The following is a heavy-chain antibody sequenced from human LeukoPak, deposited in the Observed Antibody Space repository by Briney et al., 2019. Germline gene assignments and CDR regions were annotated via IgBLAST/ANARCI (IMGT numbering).Heavy chain of an antibody. CDR3: ARGGRGMTVALFDQ. CDR2: TYYRTKWYS. Sequence: SQTLSLTCVISGDSVSRTNAAWNWIRQSPSRGLEWLGMTYYRTKWYSDSAVSVKSRIIINADTSKNQFSLQLNSVTPEDTAVYYCARGGRGMTVALFDQWGQGTPVTVSS. J-gene: IGHJ4*02. CDR1: GDSVSRTNAA. D-gene: IGHD6-19*01. V-gene: IGHV6-1*01.